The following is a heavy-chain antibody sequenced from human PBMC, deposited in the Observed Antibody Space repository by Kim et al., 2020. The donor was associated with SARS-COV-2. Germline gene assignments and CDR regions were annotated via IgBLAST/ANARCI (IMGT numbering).Heavy chain of an antibody. V-gene: IGHV3-23*01. CDR1: GFTFSSNA. J-gene: IGHJ4*02. D-gene: IGHD3-10*01. Sequence: GGSLRLSCAASGFTFSSNAMSWVRQAPGKGLEWVSVVSLNSGSTYYADSVKGRFTISRDNSKNTLYLQMNSLRVDDTAVYYCVKDGYGSGVGYFDSWGQGILVTVSS. CDR2: VSLNSGST. CDR3: VKDGYGSGVGYFDS.